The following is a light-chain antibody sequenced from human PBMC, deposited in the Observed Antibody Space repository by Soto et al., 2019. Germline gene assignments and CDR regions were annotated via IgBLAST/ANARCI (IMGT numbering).Light chain of an antibody. CDR3: QHYNSWPPL. CDR1: QSVSDN. V-gene: IGKV3-15*01. J-gene: IGKJ3*01. Sequence: DIGMTQSPATLSVSPGETATLSCRASQSVSDNLAWYQQKRGQAPRLLIYGASIRATGIPARFSGSGSGTEFTLTISSLQSEDFAVYYCQHYNSWPPLFGRGTKVDIK. CDR2: GAS.